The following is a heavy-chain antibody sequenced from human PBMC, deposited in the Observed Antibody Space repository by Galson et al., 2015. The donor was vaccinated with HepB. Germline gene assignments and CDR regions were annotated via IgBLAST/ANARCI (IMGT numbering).Heavy chain of an antibody. V-gene: IGHV4-39*07. D-gene: IGHD3-16*01. CDR3: AKTGRYVRPGFDP. J-gene: IGHJ5*02. CDR1: GDSMNSDDYS. CDR2: IYNSGAA. Sequence: SETLSLTCTVSGDSMNSDDYSWAWIRQPPGKGLEYIADIYNSGAAYYNPSLKSRVTLSVDTSKNQFSLRLNSVTAADTAVYYCAKTGRYVRPGFDPWGQGTLVTVSS.